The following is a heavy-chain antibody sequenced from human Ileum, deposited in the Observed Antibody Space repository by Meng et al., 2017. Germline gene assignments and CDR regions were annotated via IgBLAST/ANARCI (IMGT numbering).Heavy chain of an antibody. Sequence: QGQLQRWGAGLLKPPETLSLTCAVFGGSFSRYYWSWIRQPPGKGVEWIGEINHSGSTNYNPSLKSRVTISVDTSKNQFSLKLSSVTAADTAVYYCARGGPWFDPWGQGTLVTVSS. CDR2: INHSGST. V-gene: IGHV4-34*01. CDR3: ARGGPWFDP. J-gene: IGHJ5*02. CDR1: GGSFSRYY.